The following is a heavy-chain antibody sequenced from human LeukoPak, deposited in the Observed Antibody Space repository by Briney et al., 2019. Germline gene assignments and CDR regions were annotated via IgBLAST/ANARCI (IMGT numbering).Heavy chain of an antibody. V-gene: IGHV4-59*01. CDR1: GGSISSYY. J-gene: IGHJ2*01. D-gene: IGHD6-19*01. Sequence: SETLSLTCTVSGGSISSYYWSWIRQSPGKGLEWIGYIYYSGSTNYNPSLKSRVTISVDTSKNQFSLKLSSVTAADTAVYYCARVPVAGYWYFDLWGRGTLVTVSS. CDR2: IYYSGST. CDR3: ARVPVAGYWYFDL.